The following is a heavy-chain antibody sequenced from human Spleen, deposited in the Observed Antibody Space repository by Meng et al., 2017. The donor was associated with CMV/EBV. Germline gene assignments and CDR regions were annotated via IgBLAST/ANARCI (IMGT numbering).Heavy chain of an antibody. Sequence: KVSCKGSGYSFSTYWIGWVRQMPGKGLEWMGIIYPADSDTRYSPSFHGQVTISVDKSISTAYLQWSSLKASDTAMYYCARHYNSAWEFDSWGQGTLVTVSS. CDR2: IYPADSDT. CDR1: GYSFSTYW. D-gene: IGHD6-19*01. J-gene: IGHJ4*02. V-gene: IGHV5-51*01. CDR3: ARHYNSAWEFDS.